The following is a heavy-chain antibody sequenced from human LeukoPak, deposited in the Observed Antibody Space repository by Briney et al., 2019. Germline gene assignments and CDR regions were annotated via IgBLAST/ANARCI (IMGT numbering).Heavy chain of an antibody. CDR1: GYFISSGYY. CDR2: IYHSGST. D-gene: IGHD3-10*01. V-gene: IGHV4-38-2*02. J-gene: IGHJ2*01. CDR3: ARRTRVGCYLDL. Sequence: KPSETLSLTCTVSGYFISSGYYWGWIRQPPGKGLEWIGSIYHSGSTYYNPSLKSRVTISVDTSKNQFSLRVNSVTAADTAVYYCARRTRVGCYLDLWGRGTPVTASS.